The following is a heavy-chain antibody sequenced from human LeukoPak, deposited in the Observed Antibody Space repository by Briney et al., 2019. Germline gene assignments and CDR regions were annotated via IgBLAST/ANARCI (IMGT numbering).Heavy chain of an antibody. Sequence: GGSLRLSCAASGFIVSSNYMSWVRQAPGKGLEWVSVIYSGGSTYYADSVKGRFTISRDNSKNTLYRQMNSLRAEDTAVYYCARELTTVNWFDPWGQGTLVTVSS. CDR1: GFIVSSNY. CDR3: ARELTTVNWFDP. V-gene: IGHV3-53*01. CDR2: IYSGGST. J-gene: IGHJ5*02. D-gene: IGHD4-17*01.